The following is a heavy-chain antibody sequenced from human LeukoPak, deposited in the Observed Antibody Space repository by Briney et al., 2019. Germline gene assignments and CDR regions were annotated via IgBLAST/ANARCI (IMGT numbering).Heavy chain of an antibody. CDR2: ISYDGSNK. Sequence: GGSLRLSCAASGFTFSSYGMHWVRQAPGKGLEWVAVISYDGSNKYYADSVKGRFTISRDNSKNTLYLQMNSLRAEDTAVYYCATRITLPALRWHFVFDYWGQGTLVTVSS. CDR3: ATRITLPALRWHFVFDY. D-gene: IGHD2-21*01. J-gene: IGHJ4*02. CDR1: GFTFSSYG. V-gene: IGHV3-30*03.